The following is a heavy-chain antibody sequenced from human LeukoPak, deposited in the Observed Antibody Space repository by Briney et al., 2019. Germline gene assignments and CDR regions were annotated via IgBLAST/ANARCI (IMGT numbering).Heavy chain of an antibody. D-gene: IGHD6-19*01. V-gene: IGHV3-30*02. CDR2: IRYDGSNK. J-gene: IGHJ4*02. CDR3: ANSRGSGWYPAETLDY. Sequence: PGGSLRLSCAASGFTFSSYGMHWVRQAPGKGLEWVAFIRYDGSNKYYADSVKGRFTISRDNSKNTLYLQMNSLRAEDTAVYYCANSRGSGWYPAETLDYWGQGTLVTVSS. CDR1: GFTFSSYG.